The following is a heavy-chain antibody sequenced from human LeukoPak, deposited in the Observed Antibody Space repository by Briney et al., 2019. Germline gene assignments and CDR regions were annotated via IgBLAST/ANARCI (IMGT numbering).Heavy chain of an antibody. Sequence: GGSLGLSCAASGFTFSSYGMHWVRQAPGKGLEWVAVIRYDGSNKYYADSVKGRFTISRDHSKNTLYLQMNSLRAEDTAVYYCAKDRNYYDSSGYYSLMDYWGQGTLVTVSS. J-gene: IGHJ4*02. CDR3: AKDRNYYDSSGYYSLMDY. V-gene: IGHV3-30*02. CDR2: IRYDGSNK. D-gene: IGHD3-22*01. CDR1: GFTFSSYG.